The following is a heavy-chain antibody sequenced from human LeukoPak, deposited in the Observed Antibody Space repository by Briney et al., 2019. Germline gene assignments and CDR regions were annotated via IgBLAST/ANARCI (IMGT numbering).Heavy chain of an antibody. J-gene: IGHJ4*02. CDR3: ASLWSSAWYVLGY. Sequence: SGTLSLTCAVSGGSISSSNWWSWVRQPPGKGLEWIGEIYHSGSTNYNPSLKSRVTISVDKSKNQFSLKLSSVTAADTAVYYCASLWSSAWYVLGYWGQGTLVTVSS. D-gene: IGHD6-19*01. CDR2: IYHSGST. CDR1: GGSISSSNW. V-gene: IGHV4-4*02.